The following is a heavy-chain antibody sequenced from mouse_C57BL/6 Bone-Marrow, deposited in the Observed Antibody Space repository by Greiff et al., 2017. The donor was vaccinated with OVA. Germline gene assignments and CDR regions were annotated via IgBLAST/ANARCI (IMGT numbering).Heavy chain of an antibody. Sequence: QVQLQQPGAELVMPGASVKLSCKASGYTFTSYWMHWVKQRPGQGLEWIGEIDPSDSNTNYNQKFKGKSTLTVDKSSSTAYMQLSSLTSDDSAVYYSARLGGSPDYWGQGTTLTVSS. CDR2: IDPSDSNT. D-gene: IGHD3-3*01. CDR3: ARLGGSPDY. J-gene: IGHJ2*01. V-gene: IGHV1-69*01. CDR1: GYTFTSYW.